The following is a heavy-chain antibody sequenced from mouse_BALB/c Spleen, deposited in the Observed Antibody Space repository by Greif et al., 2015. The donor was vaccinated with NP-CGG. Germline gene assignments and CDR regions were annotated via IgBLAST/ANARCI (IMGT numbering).Heavy chain of an antibody. J-gene: IGHJ4*01. CDR2: IDTSDSYT. D-gene: IGHD1-2*01. V-gene: IGHV1-69*01. Sequence: VQLQQSGAELVMPGASVKMSCKASGYTFTDYWMHWVKQRPGQGLEWIGAIDTSDSYTSYNQKFKGKATLTVDESSSTAYMQLSSLTSEDSAVYYCARRLRPYYAMDYWGQGTSVTVSS. CDR1: GYTFTDYW. CDR3: ARRLRPYYAMDY.